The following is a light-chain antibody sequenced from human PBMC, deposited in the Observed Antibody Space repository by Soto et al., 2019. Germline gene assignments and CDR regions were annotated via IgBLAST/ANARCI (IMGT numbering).Light chain of an antibody. CDR3: QQYNKWPHT. CDR2: GSS. V-gene: IGKV3-15*01. CDR1: QSFNIN. Sequence: EIVMTQSPATLSVSPGGRATLSCRASQSFNINLAWYQQKPGQSPRLLVYGSSTRATGSPARFSGRGSGTEFTLTISGLQFEDLAVYYCQQYNKWPHTFGQGTKVDIK. J-gene: IGKJ2*01.